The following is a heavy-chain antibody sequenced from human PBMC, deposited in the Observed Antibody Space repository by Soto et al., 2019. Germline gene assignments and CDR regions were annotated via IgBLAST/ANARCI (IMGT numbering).Heavy chain of an antibody. V-gene: IGHV4-61*01. CDR3: AARSLRFLQWFGPGETYYYYGIDV. J-gene: IGHJ6*02. CDR2: FYYSGST. Sequence: FETNRLTETVFGGSVGSVSYYRSWSGQPPGKGLEGMGNFYYSGSTNYNPSLKSRVTISVDTSKNQFSLKLSSVTAADTAVYYCAARSLRFLQWFGPGETYYYYGIDVWGQATTVSVSS. D-gene: IGHD3-3*01. CDR1: GGSVGSVSYY.